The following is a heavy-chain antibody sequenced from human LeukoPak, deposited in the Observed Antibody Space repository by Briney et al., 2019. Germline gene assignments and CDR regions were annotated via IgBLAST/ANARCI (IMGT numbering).Heavy chain of an antibody. CDR1: GGSISSYY. CDR2: IYYSGST. V-gene: IGHV4-59*12. J-gene: IGHJ4*02. CDR3: ASLNNDYLFDFEN. Sequence: SETLSLTCTVSGGSISSYYWSWIRQPPGKGLEWVGYIYYSGSTYYNPSLKSRVTISVGTSENHFSLRLSSVTAADTAVYYCASLNNDYLFDFENWGQGTLVTVSS. D-gene: IGHD4-11*01.